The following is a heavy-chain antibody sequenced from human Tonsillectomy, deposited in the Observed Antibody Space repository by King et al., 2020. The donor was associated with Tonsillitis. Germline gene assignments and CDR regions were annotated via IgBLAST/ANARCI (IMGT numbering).Heavy chain of an antibody. CDR2: INHSET. V-gene: IGHV4-34*01. Sequence: VQLQQWGAGLLKPSETLSLTCAVYGGSFSGYYWNWIRQPPGKGLEWIGEINHSETNYNPSLKSRLTISVDTSKNQFSLKLSSVTAADTAVYYCPSTEGYWGQGTLVTVSS. CDR3: PSTEGY. J-gene: IGHJ4*02. CDR1: GGSFSGYY.